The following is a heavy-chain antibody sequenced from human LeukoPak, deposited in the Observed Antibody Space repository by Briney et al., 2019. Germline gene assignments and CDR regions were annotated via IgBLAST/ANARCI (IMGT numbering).Heavy chain of an antibody. Sequence: GGSLRLSCTASGFTFSSYEMNWVRQAPGKGLEWVSHISSSGTIIYYADSVKGRFTISRDNARNSLYLQMNSLRAEDTAVYYCARGGLGYCTNGVCYEVFDPWGQGTLVTVSS. D-gene: IGHD2-8*01. CDR1: GFTFSSYE. CDR3: ARGGLGYCTNGVCYEVFDP. CDR2: ISSSGTII. V-gene: IGHV3-48*03. J-gene: IGHJ5*02.